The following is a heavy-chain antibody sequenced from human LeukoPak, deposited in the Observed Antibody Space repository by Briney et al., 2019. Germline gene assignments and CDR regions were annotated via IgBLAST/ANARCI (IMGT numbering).Heavy chain of an antibody. J-gene: IGHJ6*03. D-gene: IGHD6-19*01. V-gene: IGHV1-2*02. CDR3: AREQQWLGYYYYYYIDV. CDR1: GYTFTGYY. Sequence: GASVKVSCTASGYTFTGYYMHWVRQAPGQGLEWMGWINPNSGGTNYAQKSQGRVTMTRDTSISTAYMELSRLRSDDTAVYYCAREQQWLGYYYYYYIDVWGKGTTVTVSS. CDR2: INPNSGGT.